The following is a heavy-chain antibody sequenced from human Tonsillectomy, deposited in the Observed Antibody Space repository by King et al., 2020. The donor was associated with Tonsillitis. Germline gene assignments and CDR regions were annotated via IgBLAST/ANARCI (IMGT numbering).Heavy chain of an antibody. CDR1: GFSFRNYG. V-gene: IGHV3-30*18. CDR2: KPYDGSNE. D-gene: IGHD6-13*01. Sequence: VQLVESGGGVVQPGRSLRLSCAASGFSFRNYGIHWVRQAPGKGLEWVAIKPYDGSNEYYADSVKGRFTVSRDNSKNTLFLQMNSLRVEDTAVYYCAKEIAAAGDSSYSYGMDVWGQGTAVTVSS. J-gene: IGHJ6*02. CDR3: AKEIAAAGDSSYSYGMDV.